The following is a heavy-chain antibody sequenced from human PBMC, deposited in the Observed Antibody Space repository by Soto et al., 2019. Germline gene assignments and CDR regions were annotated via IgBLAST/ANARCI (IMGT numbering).Heavy chain of an antibody. CDR3: ARDITYGDAFDI. CDR2: ISSSSISI. CDR1: GFTFSSYS. V-gene: IGHV3-21*01. J-gene: IGHJ3*02. D-gene: IGHD3-10*01. Sequence: GGSLRLSCAASGFTFSSYSMNWVRQAPGKGLEWVSSISSSSISIYYADSVKGRFTISRDNAKSSLYLQMNSLRAEDTAVYYCARDITYGDAFDIWGQGTMVTVSS.